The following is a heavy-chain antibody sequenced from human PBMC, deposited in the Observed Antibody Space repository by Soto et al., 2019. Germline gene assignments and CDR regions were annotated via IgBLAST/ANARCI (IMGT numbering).Heavy chain of an antibody. Sequence: QVQLQESGPGLVKPSQTLSLTCTVSGGSISSGDYYWRWIRQPPGKGLEWIGYIYYSGSTYYNPSLKRRVTISVDTSKNQFSLKLSSVTAADTAVYYCARAMVVTQDWFDPGGQGTLVTVSS. CDR2: IYYSGST. CDR3: ARAMVVTQDWFDP. V-gene: IGHV4-30-4*01. J-gene: IGHJ5*02. CDR1: GGSISSGDYY. D-gene: IGHD2-21*02.